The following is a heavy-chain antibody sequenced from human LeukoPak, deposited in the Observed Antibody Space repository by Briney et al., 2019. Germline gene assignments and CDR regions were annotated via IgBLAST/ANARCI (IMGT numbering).Heavy chain of an antibody. D-gene: IGHD5-18*01. CDR2: ISWDDTK. CDR1: GFSFSTSAAG. V-gene: IGHV2-5*02. CDR3: AHRSRGYGYGIDY. J-gene: IGHJ4*02. Sequence: PGPTLVKPTQTLTLTCTFSGFSFSTSAAGVGWIRQPPGKALEWLALISWDDTKHYSPSLKSRLTITKDTSKNQVVLIMTNMDPVDTATYYCAHRSRGYGYGIDYWGQGALVTVSS.